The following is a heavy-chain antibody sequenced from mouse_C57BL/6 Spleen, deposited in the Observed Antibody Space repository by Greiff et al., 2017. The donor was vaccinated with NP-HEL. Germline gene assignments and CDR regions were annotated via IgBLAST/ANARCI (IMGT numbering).Heavy chain of an antibody. J-gene: IGHJ1*03. V-gene: IGHV4-1*01. CDR2: INPDSSTI. D-gene: IGHD1-1*01. Sequence: EVKLMESGGGLVQPGGSLKLSCAASGIDFSRYWMSWVRRAPGKGLEWIGEINPDSSTINYAPSLKDKFIISRDNAKNTLYLQMSKVRSEDTALYYCARRYYYYGSSPWYFDVWGTGTTVTVSS. CDR3: ARRYYYYGSSPWYFDV. CDR1: GIDFSRYW.